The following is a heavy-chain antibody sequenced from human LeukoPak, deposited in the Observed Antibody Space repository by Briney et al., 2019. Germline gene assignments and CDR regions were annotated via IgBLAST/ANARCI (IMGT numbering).Heavy chain of an antibody. J-gene: IGHJ4*02. V-gene: IGHV4-39*07. D-gene: IGHD3-16*01. Sequence: SETLSLTCTVSGGSISTSNYYWGWIRQPPGKGLEWIGNIFYSGSTYYSPSLKSRVTISLDTSRNQFSLKLNSVTAADTAVYYCARGRLVLRTNEFDYWGQGTLVTVSS. CDR2: IFYSGST. CDR1: GGSISTSNYY. CDR3: ARGRLVLRTNEFDY.